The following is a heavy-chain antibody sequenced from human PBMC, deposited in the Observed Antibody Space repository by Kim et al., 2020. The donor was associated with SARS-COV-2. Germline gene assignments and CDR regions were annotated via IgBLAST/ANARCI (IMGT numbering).Heavy chain of an antibody. J-gene: IGHJ2*01. CDR1: GFTFSSYG. Sequence: GGSLRLSCAASGFTFSSYGMHWVRQAPGKGLEWVAVISYDGSNKYYADSVKGRFTISRDNSKNTLYLQMNSLRAEDTAVYYCAKAAEKQQLVGLYWYFDLWGRGPLFTVSS. CDR2: ISYDGSNK. CDR3: AKAAEKQQLVGLYWYFDL. D-gene: IGHD6-13*01. V-gene: IGHV3-30*18.